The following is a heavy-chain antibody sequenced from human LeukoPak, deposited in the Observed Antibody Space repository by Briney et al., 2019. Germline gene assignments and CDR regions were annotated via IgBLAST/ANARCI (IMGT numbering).Heavy chain of an antibody. Sequence: ASVKVSCKVSGYTLTELSMHWARQAPGKGLEWMGGFDPEDGETIYAQKFQGRVTMTEDTSTDTAYMELSSLRSEDTAVYYCATVNYYDSSGYSIYWYFDLWGRGTLVTVS. CDR2: FDPEDGET. CDR1: GYTLTELS. V-gene: IGHV1-24*01. D-gene: IGHD3-22*01. J-gene: IGHJ2*01. CDR3: ATVNYYDSSGYSIYWYFDL.